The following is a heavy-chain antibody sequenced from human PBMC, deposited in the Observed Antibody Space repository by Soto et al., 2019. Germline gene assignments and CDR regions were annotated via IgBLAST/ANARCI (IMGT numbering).Heavy chain of an antibody. D-gene: IGHD3-10*01. Sequence: SETLSLTCAVSDYSISNGYYWGWIRQPPGKGLEWIGSIYYSGNTYYNPSLKSRVTISVDTSKNQFSLKLNSVTAADTAVYYCARKGYGSGPNWFDSCGEGTLVTVYS. CDR2: IYYSGNT. CDR3: ARKGYGSGPNWFDS. CDR1: DYSISNGYY. V-gene: IGHV4-38-2*01. J-gene: IGHJ5*01.